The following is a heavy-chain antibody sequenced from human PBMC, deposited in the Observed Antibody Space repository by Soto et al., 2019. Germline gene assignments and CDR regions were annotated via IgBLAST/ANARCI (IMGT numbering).Heavy chain of an antibody. Sequence: QLQLQESGPGLVKPSETLSLTCIVPGDSISSGSYYWGWIRQPPGKGLEWIGSIYYSGNTYYNPSHKSPLTRSIDTSKNHLSLSLTSLTAADTALYCCAERLFRGGTCYGYHQWGPGTRVTVSP. J-gene: IGHJ4*02. CDR3: AERLFRGGTCYGYHQ. D-gene: IGHD2-15*01. CDR1: GDSISSGSYY. V-gene: IGHV4-39*02. CDR2: IYYSGNT.